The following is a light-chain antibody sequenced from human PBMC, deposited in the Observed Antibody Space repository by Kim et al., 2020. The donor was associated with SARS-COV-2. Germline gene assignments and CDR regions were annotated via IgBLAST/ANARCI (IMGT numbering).Light chain of an antibody. CDR2: DNS. CDR3: QVWDSSSDWL. Sequence: VAPGRTARITCGGNNIGSKSVPWYQQKPGQAPVLVIFDNSDRPSGIPERFSGSKSGNTATLTISRVEAGDEADYYCQVWDSSSDWLFGGGTKLTVL. V-gene: IGLV3-21*03. CDR1: NIGSKS. J-gene: IGLJ3*02.